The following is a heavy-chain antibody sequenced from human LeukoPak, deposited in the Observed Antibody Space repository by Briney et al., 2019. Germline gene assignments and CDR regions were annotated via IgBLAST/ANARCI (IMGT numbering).Heavy chain of an antibody. CDR2: IWYDGSNK. D-gene: IGHD6-19*01. J-gene: IGHJ4*02. V-gene: IGHV3-33*01. Sequence: GGSLKLSCAASGFTFSSYAMHWVRQAQGKGLEWVAVIWYDGSNKYYADSVKGRFTISRDNSKNTLYLQMNSLRAEDTAVYYCARAQVGSGWYNGDYWGQGTLVTVSS. CDR3: ARAQVGSGWYNGDY. CDR1: GFTFSSYA.